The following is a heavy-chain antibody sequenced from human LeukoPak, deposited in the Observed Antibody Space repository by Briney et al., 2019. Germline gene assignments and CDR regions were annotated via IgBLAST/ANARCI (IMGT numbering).Heavy chain of an antibody. CDR3: ARRLTSSSWPYYYGMDV. D-gene: IGHD6-13*01. V-gene: IGHV3-74*01. CDR1: GFDFNNYG. Sequence: GGSLRLSCAASGFDFNNYGMHWVRQAPGKGLVWVSRINQDESNAYADSVRGRFTISRDNAKDTLYLQMNSLRAEDTAVYYCARRLTSSSWPYYYGMDVWGQGTTVTVSS. CDR2: INQDESNA. J-gene: IGHJ6*02.